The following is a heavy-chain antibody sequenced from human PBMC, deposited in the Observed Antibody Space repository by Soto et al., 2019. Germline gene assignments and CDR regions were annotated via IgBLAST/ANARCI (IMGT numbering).Heavy chain of an antibody. Sequence: ASVKVSCKASGYTFTSYAMHWVRQAPGQRLEWMGWINAGHGNTKYAQKCQVRVTITRDTSAITAYMELSSLRSEDTAVYYCARDPGVVAAAGLGFDYWGQGTLVPVSS. V-gene: IGHV1-3*01. CDR3: ARDPGVVAAAGLGFDY. D-gene: IGHD6-13*01. CDR2: INAGHGNT. CDR1: GYTFTSYA. J-gene: IGHJ4*02.